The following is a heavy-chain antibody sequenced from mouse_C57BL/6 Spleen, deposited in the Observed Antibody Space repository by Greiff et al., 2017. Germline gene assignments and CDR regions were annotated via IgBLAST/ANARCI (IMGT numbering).Heavy chain of an antibody. CDR3: ARVTTVVGVDY. Sequence: VQLQQPGAELVKPGASVKLSCKASGYTFTSYWMHWVKQRPGQGLEWIGMIHPNSGSTNYNEKFKSKATLTVDKSSSTAYMQLSSLTSEDSAVYYCARVTTVVGVDYWGQGTTLTVSS. CDR1: GYTFTSYW. CDR2: IHPNSGST. V-gene: IGHV1-64*01. D-gene: IGHD1-1*01. J-gene: IGHJ2*01.